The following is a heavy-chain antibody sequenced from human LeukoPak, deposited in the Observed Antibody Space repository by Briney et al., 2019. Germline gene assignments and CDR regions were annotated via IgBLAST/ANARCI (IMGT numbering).Heavy chain of an antibody. Sequence: SETLSLTCTVSGGSISSYYWSWIRQPPGKGLEWIGYIYYSGSTNYNPSLMSRVTISVDTSKNQFSLRLSSVIAADTAIYYCARAVSGRFDYWGQGTLVTVSS. D-gene: IGHD6-19*01. CDR1: GGSISSYY. CDR2: IYYSGST. CDR3: ARAVSGRFDY. V-gene: IGHV4-59*08. J-gene: IGHJ4*02.